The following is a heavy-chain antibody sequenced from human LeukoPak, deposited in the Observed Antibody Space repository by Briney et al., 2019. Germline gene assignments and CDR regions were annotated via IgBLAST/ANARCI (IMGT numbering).Heavy chain of an antibody. J-gene: IGHJ4*02. Sequence: PGGSLRLSCAASGFTFSSYAMSWVRQAPGKGLEWVSAISGSGGSTYYADSVKGRFTISRGNSKNTLYLQMNSLRAEDTAVYYCAKDRSSSWYYFDYWGQGTLVTVSS. V-gene: IGHV3-23*01. D-gene: IGHD6-13*01. CDR3: AKDRSSSWYYFDY. CDR1: GFTFSSYA. CDR2: ISGSGGST.